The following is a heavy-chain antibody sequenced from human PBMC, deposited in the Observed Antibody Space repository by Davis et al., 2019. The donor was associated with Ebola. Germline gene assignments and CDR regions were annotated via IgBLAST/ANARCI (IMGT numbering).Heavy chain of an antibody. Sequence: GESLKISCAASGFTISSYDMHWVRQATGKGLEWVSAIGTAGDTYYPGSVKGRFTISRENAKNSLYLQMNSLRAGDTAVYYCARGDSSSSLYYYYGMDVWGQGTTVTVSS. CDR1: GFTISSYD. CDR3: ARGDSSSSLYYYYGMDV. V-gene: IGHV3-13*01. D-gene: IGHD6-6*01. J-gene: IGHJ6*02. CDR2: IGTAGDT.